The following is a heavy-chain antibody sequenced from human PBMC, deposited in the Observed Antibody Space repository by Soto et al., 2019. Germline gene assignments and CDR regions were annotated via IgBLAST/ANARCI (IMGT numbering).Heavy chain of an antibody. D-gene: IGHD6-25*01. CDR2: ISTYNGNT. J-gene: IGHJ4*02. CDR1: GYIFTNYD. V-gene: IGHV1-18*01. CDR3: ARGADGDY. Sequence: QVQMVQSGAEVKKPGASVKVSCRAYGYIFTNYDITWVRQAPGQGLEWVGWISTYNGNTNFAQKLQDRVTLTTDTSTSTAYMELSSLRSDDTAVYYCARGADGDYWGQGTLDTVSS.